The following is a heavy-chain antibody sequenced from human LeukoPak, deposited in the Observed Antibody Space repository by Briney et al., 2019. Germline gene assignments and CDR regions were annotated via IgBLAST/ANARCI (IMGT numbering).Heavy chain of an antibody. CDR3: VRDPKSAVAADWFDP. CDR1: GDSISSSTYY. Sequence: SETLSLTCTVSGDSISSSTYYWGWIRQPPGKGLEWIGSIYYNGRTYYSPSLKSRVTISIDTSNQFSLRLDSMTAADTAVYYCVRDPKSAVAADWFDPWGQGTLVTVSS. CDR2: IYYNGRT. D-gene: IGHD6-19*01. J-gene: IGHJ5*02. V-gene: IGHV4-39*07.